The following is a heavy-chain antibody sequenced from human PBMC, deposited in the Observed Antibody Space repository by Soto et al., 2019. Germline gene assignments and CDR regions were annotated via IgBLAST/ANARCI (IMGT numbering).Heavy chain of an antibody. CDR1: GFNFIRKY. Sequence: EVQLVESGGGLIQPGGSLRLSCAASGFNFIRKYMIWVRQAPGKGLEWVSILYSGGTTYYADSVKGPFTISRDTSENTLYLQMNSLRAEDTAVYYCARGLYDSGSFYFDFWGQGTLVTVSS. CDR3: ARGLYDSGSFYFDF. D-gene: IGHD3-10*01. J-gene: IGHJ4*02. CDR2: LYSGGTT. V-gene: IGHV3-53*01.